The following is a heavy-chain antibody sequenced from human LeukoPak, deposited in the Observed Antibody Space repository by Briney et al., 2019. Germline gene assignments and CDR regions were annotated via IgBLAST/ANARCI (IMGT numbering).Heavy chain of an antibody. CDR2: IYYSGST. CDR3: ARDSYIVGAFDI. V-gene: IGHV4-59*01. J-gene: IGHJ3*02. Sequence: PSETLSLTCTVSGGSISSYYWSWIRQPPGKGLEWIGYIYYSGSTNYNPSLKSRVTISVDTSKNQFSLELSSVTAADTAVYYCARDSYIVGAFDIWGQGTMVTVSS. CDR1: GGSISSYY. D-gene: IGHD3-16*02.